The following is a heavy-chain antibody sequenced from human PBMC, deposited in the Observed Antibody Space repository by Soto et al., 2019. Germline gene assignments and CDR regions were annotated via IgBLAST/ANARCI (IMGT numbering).Heavy chain of an antibody. CDR3: ARDKVTGASLFDY. V-gene: IGHV3-30-3*01. CDR1: GFTFSSYA. D-gene: IGHD7-27*01. CDR2: ISYDGSNK. J-gene: IGHJ4*02. Sequence: GGSLRLSCAASGFTFSSYAMHWVRQAPGKGLEWVAVISYDGSNKYYADSVKGRFTISRDNSKNTIFLHMDSLRAEDTAVYYCARDKVTGASLFDYWGPGSLVTV.